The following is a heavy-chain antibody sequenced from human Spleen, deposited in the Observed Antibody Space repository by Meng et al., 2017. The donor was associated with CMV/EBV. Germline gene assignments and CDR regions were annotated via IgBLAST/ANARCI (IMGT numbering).Heavy chain of an antibody. Sequence: GGSLRLSCSASGLTFSSYSMNWVRQAPGKGLEWFSIIYGSGGPTYYAASVQGRFTVSRDDSRNIVYLQMNRLRADDTAIYYCVKDRTPDGLFEFDFWGRGTPVTVSS. CDR1: GLTFSSYS. CDR2: IYGSGGPT. J-gene: IGHJ4*02. V-gene: IGHV3-23*03. D-gene: IGHD1-14*01. CDR3: VKDRTPDGLFEFDF.